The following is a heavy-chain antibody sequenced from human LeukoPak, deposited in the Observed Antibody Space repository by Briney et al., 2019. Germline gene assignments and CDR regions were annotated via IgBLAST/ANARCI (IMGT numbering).Heavy chain of an antibody. CDR2: IYDSGST. CDR1: GGSISSYY. D-gene: IGHD1-7*01. CDR3: ARDRWNYGYYYMDV. V-gene: IGHV4-59*01. Sequence: SETLSLTCTVSGGSISSYYWNWIRQPPGKGLEWIGYIYDSGSTNYNASLKSRVTISIDTSKNQFSLKLNSVTAADTAVYYCARDRWNYGYYYMDVWGKGTTVTVSS. J-gene: IGHJ6*03.